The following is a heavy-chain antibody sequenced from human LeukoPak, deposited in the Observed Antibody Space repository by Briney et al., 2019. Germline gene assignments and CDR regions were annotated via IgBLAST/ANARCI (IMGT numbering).Heavy chain of an antibody. CDR3: AKHFLTRLPRAGCDY. V-gene: IGHV3-30*18. D-gene: IGHD3-3*02. CDR1: GFTFSSYG. Sequence: QPGRSLRLSCAASGFTFSSYGMHWVRQAPGKGLEWVAVISYDGSNKYYADSVKGRFTISRDNSKNTLHLQMNSLRAEDTAVYYCAKHFLTRLPRAGCDYWGQGTLVTVSS. J-gene: IGHJ4*02. CDR2: ISYDGSNK.